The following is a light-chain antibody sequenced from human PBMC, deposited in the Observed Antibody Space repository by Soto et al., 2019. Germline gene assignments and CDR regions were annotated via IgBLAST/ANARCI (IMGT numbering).Light chain of an antibody. Sequence: EIVLTQSPVTLSLSPGQGAALSCRASQSIYSNVAWYQQRPGQAPRPLIYGISKRATDIPDRFSGSGSGTEFTLTINRLESEDFAVYFCQQYGASPITFGQGTRLEIK. CDR3: QQYGASPIT. V-gene: IGKV3-20*01. J-gene: IGKJ5*01. CDR1: QSIYSN. CDR2: GIS.